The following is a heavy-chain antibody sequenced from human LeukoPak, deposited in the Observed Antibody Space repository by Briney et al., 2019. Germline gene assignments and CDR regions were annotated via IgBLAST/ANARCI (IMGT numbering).Heavy chain of an antibody. V-gene: IGHV1-2*06. J-gene: IGHJ4*02. CDR3: ARDLSSTSNWELDY. CDR1: GYTFTGYF. Sequence: ASVKVSCKASGYTFTGYFMHWVRQAPGQGLEWMGRINPNSGDTNYAQNFQGRVTMTRDTTISTAYMELSRLRSDDTAVYYCARDLSSTSNWELDYWGQGTLVTVSS. CDR2: INPNSGDT. D-gene: IGHD7-27*01.